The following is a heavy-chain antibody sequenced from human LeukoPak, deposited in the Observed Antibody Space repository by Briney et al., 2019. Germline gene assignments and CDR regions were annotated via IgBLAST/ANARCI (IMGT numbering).Heavy chain of an antibody. CDR3: ARRLYSDKDLGAFDY. Sequence: GGSLRLSCAAFGFTFSSYSMNRVRQAPGKGLEWLSYTTSSGGTIYYADSVKGRFTISRDNAKNSLYLQMNSLKTEDTAVYFCARRLYSDKDLGAFDYWGQGTRVTVSS. J-gene: IGHJ4*02. CDR1: GFTFSSYS. CDR2: TTSSGGTI. V-gene: IGHV3-48*01. D-gene: IGHD1-26*01.